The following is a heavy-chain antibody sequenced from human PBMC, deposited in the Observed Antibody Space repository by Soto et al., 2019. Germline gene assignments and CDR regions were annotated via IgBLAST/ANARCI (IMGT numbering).Heavy chain of an antibody. Sequence: GGSLRLSCAASGFTFSSYGMHWVRQAPGKGLEWVAVISYDGSNKYYADSVKGRFTISRDNSKNTLYLQMNSLRAEDTAVYYCAKDEKGVGATGEAGYWGQGT. CDR1: GFTFSSYG. J-gene: IGHJ4*02. D-gene: IGHD1-26*01. CDR2: ISYDGSNK. CDR3: AKDEKGVGATGEAGY. V-gene: IGHV3-30*18.